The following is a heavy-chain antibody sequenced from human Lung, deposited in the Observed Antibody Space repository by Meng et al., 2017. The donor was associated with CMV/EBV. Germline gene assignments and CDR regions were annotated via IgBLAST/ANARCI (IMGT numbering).Heavy chain of an antibody. CDR1: GFTFSSYA. CDR2: IRFDGTNK. D-gene: IGHD3-22*01. CDR3: ARLGYYDSSHLGGYFDD. J-gene: IGHJ4*02. Sequence: GKSLKISCAASGFTFSSYAMHWVRQAPGKGLEWVANIRFDGTNKYHADSVKGRFTISRDNSKNTLYLQMNSMRSEDTAVYYCARLGYYDSSHLGGYFDDWGQGTXVTVSS. V-gene: IGHV3-33*01.